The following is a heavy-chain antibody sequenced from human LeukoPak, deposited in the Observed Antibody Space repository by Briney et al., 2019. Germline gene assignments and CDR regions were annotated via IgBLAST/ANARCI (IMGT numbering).Heavy chain of an antibody. J-gene: IGHJ4*02. V-gene: IGHV3-30*02. D-gene: IGHD6-25*01. Sequence: GGSLRLSCAASGFTFSSYAMHWVRQAPGKGLEWVAFIRYDGSNKYYADSVKGRFTISRDNSKNTLYLQMNSLRAEDTAVYYCAKDHRGYTPWYFDYWGQGTLVTVSS. CDR2: IRYDGSNK. CDR1: GFTFSSYA. CDR3: AKDHRGYTPWYFDY.